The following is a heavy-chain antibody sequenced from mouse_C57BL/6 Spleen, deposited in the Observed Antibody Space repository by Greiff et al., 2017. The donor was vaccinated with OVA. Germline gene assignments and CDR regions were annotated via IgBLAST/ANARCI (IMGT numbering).Heavy chain of an antibody. Sequence: EVQLQQSGPELVKPGASVKISCKASGYTFTDYYMNWVKQSHGKSLEWIGDINPNNGGTSYNQKFKGKATLTVDKSSSTAYMELRSLTSEDSAVYYCARSGNWYFDVWGTGTTLTVSS. J-gene: IGHJ1*03. V-gene: IGHV1-26*01. CDR2: INPNNGGT. CDR1: GYTFTDYY. CDR3: ARSGNWYFDV. D-gene: IGHD3-1*01.